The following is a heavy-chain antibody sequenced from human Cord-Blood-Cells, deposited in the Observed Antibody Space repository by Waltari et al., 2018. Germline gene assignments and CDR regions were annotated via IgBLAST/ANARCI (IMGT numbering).Heavy chain of an antibody. CDR3: ARDSIAARPVGAFDI. Sequence: QVQLQESRPGLVKPSETLSVTCAVSGYSISSGYYWGWTRQPPGKGLEWSGGIYHSGSTYYNPSLKSRVTISVDTSKNQFSLKLSSVTAADTAVYYCARDSIAARPVGAFDIWGQGTMVTVSS. J-gene: IGHJ3*02. CDR1: GYSISSGYY. CDR2: IYHSGST. V-gene: IGHV4-38-2*02. D-gene: IGHD6-6*01.